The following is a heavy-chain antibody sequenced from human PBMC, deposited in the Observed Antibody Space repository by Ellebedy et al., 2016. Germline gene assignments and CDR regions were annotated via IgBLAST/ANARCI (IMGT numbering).Heavy chain of an antibody. CDR1: GFTFSSYG. CDR2: ISYDGSNK. D-gene: IGHD5-18*01. V-gene: IGHV3-30*18. Sequence: GESLKISXAASGFTFSSYGMHWVRQAPGKGLEWVAVISYDGSNKYYTDSVKGRFTISRDNSKNTLYLQMNSLRAEDTAVYYCAKDPGYSYGIPPGDYWGQGTLVTVSS. CDR3: AKDPGYSYGIPPGDY. J-gene: IGHJ4*02.